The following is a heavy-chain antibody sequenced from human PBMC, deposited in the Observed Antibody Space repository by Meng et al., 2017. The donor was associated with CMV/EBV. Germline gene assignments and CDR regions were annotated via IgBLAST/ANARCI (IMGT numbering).Heavy chain of an antibody. D-gene: IGHD6-6*01. V-gene: IGHV3-73*01. CDR2: IRSKANSYAT. CDR3: TRQVDSSSWYYYYYGMDV. Sequence: GESLKISCAASGFTFSGSAMHWVRQASGKGLEWVGRIRSKANSYATAYAASVKGRFTISRDDSKNTAYLQMNSLKTEDTAVHYCTRQVDSSSWYYYYYGMDVWGQGTTVTVSS. CDR1: GFTFSGSA. J-gene: IGHJ6*02.